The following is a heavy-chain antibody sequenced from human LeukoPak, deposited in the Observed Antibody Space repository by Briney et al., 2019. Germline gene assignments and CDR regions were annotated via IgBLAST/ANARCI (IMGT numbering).Heavy chain of an antibody. CDR3: AKGGSGGGY. V-gene: IGHV3-9*01. CDR2: ISWNSGSI. J-gene: IGHJ4*02. D-gene: IGHD1-1*01. Sequence: GGSLRLSCAASGFTFDDFVMHWVRQAPGKGLEWVSGISWNSGSIGYADSVKGRFTISRDNAKNSLYLQMNSLRAEDTALYYCAKGGSGGGYWGQGTLVTASS. CDR1: GFTFDDFV.